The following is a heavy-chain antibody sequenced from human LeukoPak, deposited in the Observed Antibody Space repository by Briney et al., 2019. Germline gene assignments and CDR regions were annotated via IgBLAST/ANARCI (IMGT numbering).Heavy chain of an antibody. CDR1: GFPFSSYS. CDR2: ISSSSSTI. Sequence: GGSLRLSCAASGFPFSSYSMNWVRQAPGKGLEWVSYISSSSSTIYYADSVKGRFTISRDNSKNSLYLQMNSLRAEDTAVYYCARDLYYDFWSGPDAFDIWAKGQWSPSLQ. CDR3: ARDLYYDFWSGPDAFDI. D-gene: IGHD3-3*01. V-gene: IGHV3-48*01. J-gene: IGHJ3*02.